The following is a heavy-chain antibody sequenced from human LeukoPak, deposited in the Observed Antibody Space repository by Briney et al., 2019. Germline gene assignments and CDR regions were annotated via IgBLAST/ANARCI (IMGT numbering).Heavy chain of an antibody. CDR1: GYTFTGYY. D-gene: IGHD3-9*01. V-gene: IGHV1-2*02. Sequence: ASVKVSCKASGYTFTGYYMNWVRQAPGQGLEWMGWINSDSGFTKYAQRFQGRVTMTRDTSITTVYMDLTRLTSDDTAVYYCARNFDMKGFDPWGQGTLVTVSS. CDR3: ARNFDMKGFDP. J-gene: IGHJ5*02. CDR2: INSDSGFT.